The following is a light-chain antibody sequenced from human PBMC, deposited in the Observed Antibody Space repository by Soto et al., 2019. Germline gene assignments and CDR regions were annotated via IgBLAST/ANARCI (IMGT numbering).Light chain of an antibody. CDR1: QSAGNV. CDR3: QQHNQWPIT. Sequence: EIVMTQAPATLSVSPVETRSLCCRARQSAGNVFAWYQQKPGQAPRLLIYYISTRATGIPARFSGRGSGTEFTLTVNRLQSEDSAVYYCQQHNQWPITFGRGTRLEIK. V-gene: IGKV3D-15*01. J-gene: IGKJ5*01. CDR2: YIS.